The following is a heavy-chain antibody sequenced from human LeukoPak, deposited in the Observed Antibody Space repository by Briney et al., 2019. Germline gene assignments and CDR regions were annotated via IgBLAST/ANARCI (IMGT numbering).Heavy chain of an antibody. Sequence: SETLSLTCTVSGGSISSYYWSWIRQPPGKGLEWIGYIYYSGSTNYNPSLKSRVTISVGTSKNQFSLKLSSVTAADTAVYYCARVQDATYYYDSSGDDAFDIWGQGTMVTVSS. CDR3: ARVQDATYYYDSSGDDAFDI. V-gene: IGHV4-59*01. CDR2: IYYSGST. D-gene: IGHD3-22*01. J-gene: IGHJ3*02. CDR1: GGSISSYY.